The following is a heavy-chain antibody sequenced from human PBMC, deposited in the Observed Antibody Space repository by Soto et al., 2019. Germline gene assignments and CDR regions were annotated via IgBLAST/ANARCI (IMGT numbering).Heavy chain of an antibody. CDR3: ARDGYSSGTYFDY. V-gene: IGHV3-30*03. D-gene: IGHD6-19*01. CDR1: GFSFSSYG. CDR2: TTYDGGIK. J-gene: IGHJ4*02. Sequence: GGSLRLSCAASGFSFSSYGMEWVRLAPGKGLEWVAATTYDGGIKHYVDSVKGRFTISRDNSKNTLYLQMNSLRVEDTAVYYCARDGYSSGTYFDYWGQGTRVTVSS.